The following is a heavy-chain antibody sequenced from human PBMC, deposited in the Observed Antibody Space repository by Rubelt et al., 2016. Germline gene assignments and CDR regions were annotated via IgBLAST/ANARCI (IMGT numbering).Heavy chain of an antibody. V-gene: IGHV3-74*02. Sequence: EVQLLESGGGLVQPGGSLRLSCAASGITFSSYWMHWVRQAPGKGLVWVSRINSDGSITNYADSVKGRFTISRDNAKNTLYLTMKSLRAVDTALYYGVRAPGTTVRFGFNPWGQGTLVTVSS. CDR3: VRAPGTTVRFGFNP. CDR2: INSDGSIT. D-gene: IGHD1-7*01. J-gene: IGHJ5*02. CDR1: GITFSSYW.